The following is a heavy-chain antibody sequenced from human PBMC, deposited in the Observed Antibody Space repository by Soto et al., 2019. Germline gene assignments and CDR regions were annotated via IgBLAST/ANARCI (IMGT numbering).Heavy chain of an antibody. Sequence: GGSLRLSCAASGFSISSYAMSWVRQAPGKGLEWVSAISGSGGSTYYADSVKGRFTISRDNSKNTLYQQMNSLRAEDTAVYYCAKIIAARPYYYYGMDVWGQGTTVTVS. J-gene: IGHJ6*02. D-gene: IGHD6-6*01. CDR2: ISGSGGST. V-gene: IGHV3-23*01. CDR1: GFSISSYA. CDR3: AKIIAARPYYYYGMDV.